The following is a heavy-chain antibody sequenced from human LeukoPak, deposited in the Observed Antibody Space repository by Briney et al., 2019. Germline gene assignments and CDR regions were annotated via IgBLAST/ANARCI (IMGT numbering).Heavy chain of an antibody. CDR1: GFTFSSYA. D-gene: IGHD2-2*01. CDR3: ARPIRYQPLLAPFDY. CDR2: ISYDGSNK. J-gene: IGHJ4*02. Sequence: GGSLRLSCAASGFTFSSYAMHWVRQAPGKGLEWVAVISYDGSNKYYADSVKGRFTISRDNSKNTLYLQMNSLRAEDTAVYYCARPIRYQPLLAPFDYWGQGTLVTVSS. V-gene: IGHV3-30*04.